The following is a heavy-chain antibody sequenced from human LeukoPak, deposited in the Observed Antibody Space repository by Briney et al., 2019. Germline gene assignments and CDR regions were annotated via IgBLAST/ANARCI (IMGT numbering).Heavy chain of an antibody. CDR2: INPNSGGT. D-gene: IGHD5-12*01. V-gene: IGHV1-2*02. CDR3: ARTSHYVDIAATIPYGIYYFDY. CDR1: GYTFTGYY. Sequence: ASVKVSCKACGYTFTGYYMHWVRQAPGQGLEWMGWINPNSGGTNYAQKFQGRVTMTRDTSISTAYMELSRLRSDDTAVYYCARTSHYVDIAATIPYGIYYFDYWGQGTLVTVSS. J-gene: IGHJ4*02.